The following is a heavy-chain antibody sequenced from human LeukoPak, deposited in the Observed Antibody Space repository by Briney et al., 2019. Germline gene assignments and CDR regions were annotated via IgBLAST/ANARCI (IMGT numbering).Heavy chain of an antibody. V-gene: IGHV4-59*01. J-gene: IGHJ3*02. CDR1: GGSNSSYY. CDR2: IYYSGST. D-gene: IGHD6-13*01. CDR3: ARDRGHSSSWYKLTTPHAFDI. Sequence: PSETLSLTCTFSGGSNSSYYWSWIRQPPGKELEWIGYIYYSGSTNYNPSLKSRVTISVDTSKNQFSLKLSSVTAADTAVYYCARDRGHSSSWYKLTTPHAFDIWGQGTMVTVSS.